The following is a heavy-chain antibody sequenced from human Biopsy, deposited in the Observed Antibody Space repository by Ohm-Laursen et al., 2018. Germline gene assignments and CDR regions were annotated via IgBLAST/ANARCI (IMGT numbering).Heavy chain of an antibody. Sequence: GTLSLTCSVSGVTIISYYWTWIRQPPGQGLEWIGHVYNGGITNYNPSLKSRVTISKDTSKNQFSLQVNSVTAADTAVYYCARTPRDSFWSGSYKRGLWFDPWGQGTLVTVSS. V-gene: IGHV4-59*01. CDR1: GVTIISYY. CDR2: VYNGGIT. J-gene: IGHJ5*02. D-gene: IGHD3-3*01. CDR3: ARTPRDSFWSGSYKRGLWFDP.